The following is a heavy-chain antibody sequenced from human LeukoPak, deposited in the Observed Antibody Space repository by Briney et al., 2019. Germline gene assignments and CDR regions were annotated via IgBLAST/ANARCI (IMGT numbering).Heavy chain of an antibody. V-gene: IGHV3-30*03. D-gene: IGHD2-15*01. CDR3: ATGVVVVAFDY. CDR2: ISYEGSNK. J-gene: IGHJ4*02. Sequence: PGSSLRLSCAVSGFTFSSYGMHLVRQAPGKGLEWVAVISYEGSNKYYGATVKGRFTISRDNSKNTLYLQMNSLRAEDTAVYYCATGVVVVAFDYWGQGTLVTVSS. CDR1: GFTFSSYG.